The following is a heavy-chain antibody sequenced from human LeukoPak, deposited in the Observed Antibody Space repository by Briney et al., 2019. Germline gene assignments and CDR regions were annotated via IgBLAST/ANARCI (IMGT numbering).Heavy chain of an antibody. CDR2: INHSGST. CDR3: ARGGRQQLVRTHDGFDI. Sequence: SETLSLTCTVSGGSISSYDWSWIRQPPGKGLEWIGEINHSGSTNYNPSLKSRVTISVDTSKKQFSLKLSSVTAADTAVYYCARGGRQQLVRTHDGFDIWGQGTMVTVSS. V-gene: IGHV4-34*01. J-gene: IGHJ3*02. D-gene: IGHD6-13*01. CDR1: GGSISSYD.